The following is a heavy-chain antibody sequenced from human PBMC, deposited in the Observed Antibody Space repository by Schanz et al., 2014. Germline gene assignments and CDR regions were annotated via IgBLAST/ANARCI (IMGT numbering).Heavy chain of an antibody. Sequence: QVQLQQWGAGLLKPSETLSLTCDVYGWSFSGYFWSWIRQPPGKGLEWIGRIYTSGSTNYNPSLKSRGTISVDTSKNQFSRKLSSVTAADTAVYYCARDVGGCSSSTSCYAFEIWGQGTMVTVSS. CDR3: ARDVGGCSSSTSCYAFEI. V-gene: IGHV4-59*10. J-gene: IGHJ3*02. CDR1: GWSFSGYF. CDR2: IYTSGST. D-gene: IGHD2-2*01.